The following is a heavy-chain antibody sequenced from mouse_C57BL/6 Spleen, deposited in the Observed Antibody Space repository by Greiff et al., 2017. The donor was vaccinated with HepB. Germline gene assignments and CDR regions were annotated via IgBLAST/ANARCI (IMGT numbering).Heavy chain of an antibody. CDR3: AKDYDYSYYYAMDY. Sequence: QVQLQQSGPGLVQPSQSLSITCTVSGFSLTSYGVHWVRQSPGKGLEWLGVIWRGGSTDYNAAFMSRLSITKDNSKSQVFFKMNSLQADDTAIYSCAKDYDYSYYYAMDYWGQVTSVTVSS. J-gene: IGHJ4*01. V-gene: IGHV2-5*01. CDR2: IWRGGST. CDR1: GFSLTSYG. D-gene: IGHD2-4*01.